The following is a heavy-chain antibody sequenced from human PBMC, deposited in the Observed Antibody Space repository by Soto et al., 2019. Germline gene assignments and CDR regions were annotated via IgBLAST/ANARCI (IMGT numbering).Heavy chain of an antibody. Sequence: QVQLVQSGAEVKKPGSSVKLSCKTSGGTFRNYAINWVRQAPGHGLAWMGGSIPVFGTANYAQTFQGRFTITADESTSTAYMELSSLRSEDTAVYYCAIPLPKQQLVRGAFDHWGQGTLVTVAS. V-gene: IGHV1-69*01. D-gene: IGHD6-13*01. CDR1: GGTFRNYA. CDR2: SIPVFGTA. J-gene: IGHJ4*02. CDR3: AIPLPKQQLVRGAFDH.